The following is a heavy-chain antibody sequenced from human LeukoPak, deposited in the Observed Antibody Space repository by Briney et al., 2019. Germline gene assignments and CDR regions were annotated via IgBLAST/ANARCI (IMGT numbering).Heavy chain of an antibody. CDR3: ARNLVPAAMGADWFDP. CDR2: INWNGGST. V-gene: IGHV3-20*04. Sequence: PGGSLRLSCAASGFTFDDYGMSWVRQAPGKGLEWVSGINWNGGSTGYADSVKGRFTTSRDNAKNSLYLQMNSLRAEDTALYYCARNLVPAAMGADWFDPWGQGTLVTVSS. CDR1: GFTFDDYG. J-gene: IGHJ5*02. D-gene: IGHD2-2*01.